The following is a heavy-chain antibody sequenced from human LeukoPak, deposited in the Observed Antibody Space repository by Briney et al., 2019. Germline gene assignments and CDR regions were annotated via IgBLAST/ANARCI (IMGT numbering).Heavy chain of an antibody. V-gene: IGHV3-30-3*01. CDR1: GFTFSSSA. J-gene: IGHJ4*02. CDR2: ISYDGSNK. D-gene: IGHD2-8*01. CDR3: RRHGEGFLSVYETDY. Sequence: GRSLRLSCAASGFTFSSSAMHWVRQAPGKGLEWVAVISYDGSNKYYADSVKGRFTISRDNSKNTLYLQMNSLRAEDTAVYYCRRHGEGFLSVYETDYWRRGRLVAVSS.